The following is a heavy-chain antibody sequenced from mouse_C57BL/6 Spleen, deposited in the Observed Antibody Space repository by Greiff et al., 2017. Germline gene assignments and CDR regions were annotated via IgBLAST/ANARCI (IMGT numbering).Heavy chain of an antibody. CDR2: IHPNSGRT. CDR1: GYTFTSYW. CDR3: ARGGAHSSGPLDY. Sequence: QVHVKQPGAELVKPGASVKLSCKASGYTFTSYWMHWVKQRPGQGLEWIGRIHPNSGRTNYNEKFKSKATLTVDKSYSTAYMQLSSLTSEDSAVYYCARGGAHSSGPLDYWGQGTTLTVSS. D-gene: IGHD3-2*02. V-gene: IGHV1-64*01. J-gene: IGHJ2*01.